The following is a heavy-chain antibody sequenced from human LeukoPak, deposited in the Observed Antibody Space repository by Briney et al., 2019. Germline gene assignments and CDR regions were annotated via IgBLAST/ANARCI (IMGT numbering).Heavy chain of an antibody. D-gene: IGHD3-3*01. CDR2: IHTSGIT. CDR3: ACATDMAKVFADYY. Sequence: SETLTLTCTVSGASIRSNFLSWIRQPAGQGLEWIGRIHTSGITNYNPSLKSRVTMSLDTSENQFALKLSSVTAADTGVYYCACATDMAKVFADYYCGHRSLVTVSS. J-gene: IGHJ4*01. CDR1: GASIRSNF. V-gene: IGHV4-4*07.